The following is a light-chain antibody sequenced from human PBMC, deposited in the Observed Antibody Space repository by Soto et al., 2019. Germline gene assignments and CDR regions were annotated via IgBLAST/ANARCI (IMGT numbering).Light chain of an antibody. Sequence: DIQMTQSPSSLSASVGDRVTITCRASQGIGNGLGWYQQKPGKAPKRLIDAASSLQSGVPSRFSGSGSETEFTLTISSLQPEDFATYYCLQHNSYPYSFGQGTKVDIK. J-gene: IGKJ2*03. CDR2: AAS. V-gene: IGKV1-17*01. CDR1: QGIGNG. CDR3: LQHNSYPYS.